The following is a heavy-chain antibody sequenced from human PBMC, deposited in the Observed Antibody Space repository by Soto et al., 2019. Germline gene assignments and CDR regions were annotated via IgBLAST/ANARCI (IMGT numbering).Heavy chain of an antibody. Sequence: GLDLEWLALIYWDDDKRYSPSLKSRLTITKDTSKNQVVLTMTNMDPVDTATYYCAHRLGVGGGDCYSCFQHWGQGTLVTVSS. CDR2: IYWDDDK. J-gene: IGHJ1*01. V-gene: IGHV2-5*02. CDR3: AHRLGVGGGDCYSCFQH. D-gene: IGHD2-21*01.